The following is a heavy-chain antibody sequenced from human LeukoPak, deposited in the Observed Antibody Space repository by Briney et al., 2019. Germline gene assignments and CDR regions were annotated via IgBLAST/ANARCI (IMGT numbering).Heavy chain of an antibody. CDR1: GGSVSSGSYH. V-gene: IGHV4-61*01. Sequence: PSETLSLTRTVSGGSVSSGSYHWSWIRQPPGKGLEWIGYIYYSGSTNYNPSLKSRVTISVDTSKNQFSLKLSSVTAADTAVYYCARERSPTKTFDYWGQGTLVTVSS. CDR3: ARERSPTKTFDY. J-gene: IGHJ4*02. CDR2: IYYSGST. D-gene: IGHD5-12*01.